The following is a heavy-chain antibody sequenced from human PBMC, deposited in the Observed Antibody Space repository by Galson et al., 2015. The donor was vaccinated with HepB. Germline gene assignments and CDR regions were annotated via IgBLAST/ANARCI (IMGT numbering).Heavy chain of an antibody. CDR3: ASAKAVDTDDAFDI. D-gene: IGHD6-19*01. V-gene: IGHV6-1*01. Sequence: CAISGDSVSSNSAAWNWIRQSPSRGLEWLGRTYYRSKWCNDYAVSVKSRITINPDTSKNQFSLQLNSVTPEDTAVYYCASAKAVDTDDAFDIWGQGTMVTVSS. CDR2: TYYRSKWCN. CDR1: GDSVSSNSAA. J-gene: IGHJ3*02.